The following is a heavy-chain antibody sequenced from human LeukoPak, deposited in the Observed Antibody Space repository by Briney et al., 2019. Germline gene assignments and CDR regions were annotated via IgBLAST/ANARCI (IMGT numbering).Heavy chain of an antibody. D-gene: IGHD6-19*01. CDR3: VAAAVAVDY. V-gene: IGHV4-39*07. CDR1: GGSITSNSYY. J-gene: IGHJ4*02. Sequence: PSGTLSLTCTVSGGSITSNSYYWGWIRQPPGKGLEWIGSIYYTGDTYYNPSLKRRVTISVDTSKNQFSLKLSSVTAADTAVYYCVAAAVAVDYWGQGTLVTVSS. CDR2: IYYTGDT.